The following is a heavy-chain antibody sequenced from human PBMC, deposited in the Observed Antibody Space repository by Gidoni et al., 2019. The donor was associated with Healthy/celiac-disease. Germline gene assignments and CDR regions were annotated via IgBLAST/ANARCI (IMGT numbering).Heavy chain of an antibody. Sequence: EVQLVESGGGLVKPGGSLRLSCAASGFTFSSYSMNWVRQAPGKGLGWVSSISSSSSYIYYADSVKGRFTISRDNAKNSLYLQMNSLRAEDTAVYYCARDLAQYYYDSSGPQDYWGQGTLVTVSS. CDR1: GFTFSSYS. CDR3: ARDLAQYYYDSSGPQDY. D-gene: IGHD3-22*01. J-gene: IGHJ4*02. CDR2: ISSSSSYI. V-gene: IGHV3-21*01.